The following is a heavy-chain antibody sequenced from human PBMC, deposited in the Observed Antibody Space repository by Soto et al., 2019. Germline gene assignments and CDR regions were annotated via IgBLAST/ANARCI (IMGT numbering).Heavy chain of an antibody. Sequence: PGGSLRLSCTASGFTFGDYAMSWFRQAPGKGLEWVGFIRSKAYGGTTEYAASVKGRFTISGDDSKSIAYLQMNSLKTEDTAVYYCTRGWAPDYDFWSGPSDVWGQGTTVPVSS. V-gene: IGHV3-49*03. CDR1: GFTFGDYA. CDR2: IRSKAYGGTT. J-gene: IGHJ6*02. CDR3: TRGWAPDYDFWSGPSDV. D-gene: IGHD3-3*01.